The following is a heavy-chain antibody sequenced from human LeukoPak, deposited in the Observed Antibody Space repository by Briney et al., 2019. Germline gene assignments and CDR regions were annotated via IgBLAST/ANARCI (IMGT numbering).Heavy chain of an antibody. Sequence: GGSLRLSCAASGFSFSTYSMNWVRQAPGKGLEWVSSISSSSSYIYYADSVKGRFTISRDNAKKSVYLQMNSLRAEDTAVYYCAKDLRYDSSGYYYFQDAFDIWGQGTMVTVSS. CDR2: ISSSSSYI. CDR3: AKDLRYDSSGYYYFQDAFDI. CDR1: GFSFSTYS. V-gene: IGHV3-21*04. J-gene: IGHJ3*02. D-gene: IGHD3-22*01.